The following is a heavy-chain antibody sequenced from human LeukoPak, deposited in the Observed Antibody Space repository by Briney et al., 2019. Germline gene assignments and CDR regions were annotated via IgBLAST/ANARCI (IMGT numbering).Heavy chain of an antibody. Sequence: PSETLSLTCAVSGGSISSGGYSWSWIRQPPGKGLEWIGYIYYSGSTNYNPSLKSRVTISVDTSKNQFSLKLSSVTAADTAVYYCARGTYDSSGYYYFDYWGQGTLVTVSS. D-gene: IGHD3-22*01. CDR1: GGSISSGGYS. CDR2: IYYSGST. J-gene: IGHJ4*02. CDR3: ARGTYDSSGYYYFDY. V-gene: IGHV4-61*08.